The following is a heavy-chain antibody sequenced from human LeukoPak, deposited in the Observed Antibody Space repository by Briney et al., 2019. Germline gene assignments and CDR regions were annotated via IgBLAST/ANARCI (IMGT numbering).Heavy chain of an antibody. CDR2: ISGSGGST. CDR1: GFTFSSYA. Sequence: GGSLRLSCAASGFTFSSYAMSWVRQAPGKGLEWVSAISGSGGSTYYADSVKGRFTISRDNPKNTLYLQMNSLRAEDTAVYYCAKDLVKGYDAFDIWGQGTMVTVSS. CDR3: AKDLVKGYDAFDI. V-gene: IGHV3-23*01. J-gene: IGHJ3*02. D-gene: IGHD3-10*01.